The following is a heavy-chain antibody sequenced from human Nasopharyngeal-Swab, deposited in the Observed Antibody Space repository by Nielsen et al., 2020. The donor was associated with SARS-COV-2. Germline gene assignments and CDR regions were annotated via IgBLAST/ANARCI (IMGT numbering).Heavy chain of an antibody. CDR1: GGSISSSSYY. J-gene: IGHJ6*03. V-gene: IGHV4-39*06. CDR2: IYYSGST. D-gene: IGHD6-13*01. CDR3: AREGQQLVLGDMDV. Sequence: SETLSLTCTVSGGSISSSSYYWVWLRQPPGKGLEWIGSIYYSGSTYYNPSLKSRVTISVDTSKNQFPLKLSSVTAADTAVYYCAREGQQLVLGDMDVWGKGTTVTVSS.